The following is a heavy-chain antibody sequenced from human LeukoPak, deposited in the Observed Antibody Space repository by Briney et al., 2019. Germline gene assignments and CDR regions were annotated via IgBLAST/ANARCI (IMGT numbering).Heavy chain of an antibody. CDR3: ARGVDQSNWFDP. V-gene: IGHV4-59*12. D-gene: IGHD6-19*01. J-gene: IGHJ5*02. CDR2: IYYSGST. CDR1: GGSISSYY. Sequence: PSETLSLTCTVSGGSISSYYWSWIRQPPGKGLEWIGYIYYSGSTNYNPSLKSRVTISVDTSKNQFSLKLSSVTAADTAVYYCARGVDQSNWFDPWGQGTLVTVSS.